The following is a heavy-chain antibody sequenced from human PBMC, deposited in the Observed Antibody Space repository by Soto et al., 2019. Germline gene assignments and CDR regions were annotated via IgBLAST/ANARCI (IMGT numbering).Heavy chain of an antibody. Sequence: SVKVSCKASGGTFSSCTISWVRQAPGQGLEWMGRIIPILGIANYAQKFQGRVTITADKSTSTAYMELSSLRSEDTAVYYCARDDGYNSDGMDVWGQGTTVTVSS. CDR2: IIPILGIA. D-gene: IGHD5-12*01. CDR1: GGTFSSCT. CDR3: ARDDGYNSDGMDV. V-gene: IGHV1-69*04. J-gene: IGHJ6*02.